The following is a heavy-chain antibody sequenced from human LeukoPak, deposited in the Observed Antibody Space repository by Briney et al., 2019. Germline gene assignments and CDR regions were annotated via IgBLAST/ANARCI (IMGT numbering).Heavy chain of an antibody. D-gene: IGHD1-26*01. J-gene: IGHJ6*02. V-gene: IGHV1-69*13. CDR1: GGTFSSYS. CDR3: ARISLGAIWGYYYGMDV. CDR2: IIPIFDTA. Sequence: ASVKVSCKASGGTFSSYSISWVRQAPGQGLEWMGGIIPIFDTADYAQKFRGRVTITADESTSTAYMELSSLRSEDTAVFYCARISLGAIWGYYYGMDVWGQGTTVTVSS.